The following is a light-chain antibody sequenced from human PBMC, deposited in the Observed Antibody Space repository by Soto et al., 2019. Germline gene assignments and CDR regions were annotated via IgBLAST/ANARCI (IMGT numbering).Light chain of an antibody. CDR1: QDINNY. CDR2: DAS. V-gene: IGKV1-33*01. J-gene: IGKJ5*01. Sequence: DIQMTQSPSSLSASVGDRVTITCQASQDINNYVNWYQQKPGKAPKLLIFDASTLKTGVPSRFSGGGSGTDFSFTISSLQPEDIATYYCQQSNDLVSFGQGTRLEIK. CDR3: QQSNDLVS.